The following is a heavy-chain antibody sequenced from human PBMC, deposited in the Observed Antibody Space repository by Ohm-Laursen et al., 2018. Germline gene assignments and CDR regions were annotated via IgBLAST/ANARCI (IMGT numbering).Heavy chain of an antibody. CDR1: GYSISSGYY. CDR2: MYHSGST. D-gene: IGHD3-3*01. Sequence: PGTLSLTCPVSGYSISSGYYWGWIRQPPGKGLEWIGSMYHSGSTYYNPSLKSRVTMSVDTSKNHFSLNLSSMTAADTAVYYCAREITTIFGVVTPGSGLVDVWGQGITVAVSS. J-gene: IGHJ6*02. V-gene: IGHV4-38-2*02. CDR3: AREITTIFGVVTPGSGLVDV.